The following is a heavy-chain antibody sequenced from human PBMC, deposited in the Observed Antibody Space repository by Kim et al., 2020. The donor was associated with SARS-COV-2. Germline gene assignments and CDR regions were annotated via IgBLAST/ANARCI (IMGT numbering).Heavy chain of an antibody. D-gene: IGHD3-3*01. Sequence: SETLSLTCTVSGGSISSGGYYWSWIGQHPGKGLEWIGYIYYSGSTYYNPSLKSRVTISVDTSKNQFSLKLSSVTAADTAVYYCARGASITIFGVVILGGAFDPWGQGTLVTVSS. CDR2: IYYSGST. CDR1: GGSISSGGYY. CDR3: ARGASITIFGVVILGGAFDP. J-gene: IGHJ5*02. V-gene: IGHV4-31*03.